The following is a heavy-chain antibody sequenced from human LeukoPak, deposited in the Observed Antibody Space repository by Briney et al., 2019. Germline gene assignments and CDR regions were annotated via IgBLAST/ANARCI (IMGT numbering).Heavy chain of an antibody. D-gene: IGHD6-19*01. V-gene: IGHV3-21*01. CDR1: GFTFSSYS. CDR2: ISSSSSYI. Sequence: GGSLRLSCAASGFTFSSYSMNWVRQAPGKGLEWVPSISSSSSYIYYADSVKGRFTISRDNAKNSLYLQMNSLRAEDTAVYYCARGPYSSGWYEYDNWYFDLWGRGTLVTVSS. J-gene: IGHJ2*01. CDR3: ARGPYSSGWYEYDNWYFDL.